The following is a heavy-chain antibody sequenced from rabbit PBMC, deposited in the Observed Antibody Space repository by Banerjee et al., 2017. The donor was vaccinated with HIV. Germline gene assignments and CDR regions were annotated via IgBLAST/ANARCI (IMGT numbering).Heavy chain of an antibody. CDR1: GFSFTNNYL. CDR2: IAVGSSGKI. D-gene: IGHD2-1*01. J-gene: IGHJ3*01. Sequence: QEQLEESGGDLVKPGASLTLTCTASGFSFTNNYLMCWVRQAPGKGLEWIACIAVGSSGKIYYANWAKGRFTISKTSSTTVTLQMTSLTAADTATYFCARDRYSYDDYGDPISSTRLDLWGQGTLVTVS. CDR3: ARDRYSYDDYGDPISSTRLDL. V-gene: IGHV1S45*01.